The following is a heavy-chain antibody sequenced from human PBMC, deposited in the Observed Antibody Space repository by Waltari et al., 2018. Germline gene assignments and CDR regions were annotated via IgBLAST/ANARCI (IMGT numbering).Heavy chain of an antibody. J-gene: IGHJ4*02. Sequence: VQLVESGGGLVQPGGSLRLSCAASGFTFSSYAMSWVRQAPGKGLEWIGSIYHSGSTYYNPSLKSRVTISVDTSKNQFSLKLSSVTAADTAVYYCASYIAAEYFDYWGQGTLVTVSS. CDR1: GFTFSSYA. CDR3: ASYIAAEYFDY. CDR2: IYHSGST. D-gene: IGHD6-13*01. V-gene: IGHV4-38-2*01.